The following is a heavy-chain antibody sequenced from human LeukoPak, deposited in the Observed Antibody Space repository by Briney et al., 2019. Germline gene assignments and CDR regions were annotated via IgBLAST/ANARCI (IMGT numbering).Heavy chain of an antibody. J-gene: IGHJ1*01. CDR2: IFGSDST. D-gene: IGHD4-17*01. CDR1: GFTFSSYA. Sequence: GGSLRLSCAASGFTFSSYAMSWVRQAPGKGLEWVSGIFGSDSTFYADSVKGRFTISRDNSKNTLYLQMSSPRAEDTAVYYCAKDREVTTLGYFHHWGQGTLVTVSS. V-gene: IGHV3-23*01. CDR3: AKDREVTTLGYFHH.